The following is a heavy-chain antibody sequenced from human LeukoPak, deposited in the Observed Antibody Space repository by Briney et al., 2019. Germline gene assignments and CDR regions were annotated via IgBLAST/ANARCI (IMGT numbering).Heavy chain of an antibody. CDR3: ARDRPGSMDV. D-gene: IGHD3-10*01. J-gene: IGHJ6*02. CDR1: RFTFSSSG. Sequence: GGSLRLSCAASRFTFSSSGMNWVRQAPGKGLEWVSYISSSNTNIDYADSVKGRFTISRDNAKNSLYLQMNSLRAEDTAVYYCARDRPGSMDVWGQGTTVTVS. V-gene: IGHV3-48*01. CDR2: ISSSNTNI.